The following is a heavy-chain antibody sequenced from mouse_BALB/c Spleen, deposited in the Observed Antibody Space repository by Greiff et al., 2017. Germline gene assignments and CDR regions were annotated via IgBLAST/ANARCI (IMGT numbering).Heavy chain of an antibody. J-gene: IGHJ3*01. V-gene: IGHV5-17*02. CDR1: GFTFSSFG. CDR2: ISSGSSTI. CDR3: AREDGH. D-gene: IGHD1-2*01. Sequence: EVQRVESGGGLVQPGGSRKLSCAASGFTFSSFGMHWVRQAPEKGLEWVAYISSGSSTIYYADTVKGRFTISRDNPKNTLFLQMTSLRSEDTAMYYCAREDGHWGQGTLVTVSA.